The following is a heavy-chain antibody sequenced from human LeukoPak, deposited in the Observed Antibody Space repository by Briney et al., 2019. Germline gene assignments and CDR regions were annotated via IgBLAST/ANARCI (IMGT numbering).Heavy chain of an antibody. Sequence: SETLSLTCTVSGGSISSGSYYWSWIRQPAGKGLEWIGRIYTSGSTNYNPSLKSRVTISVDTSKNQFSLKLSSVTAADTAVYYCARDLSTYSSSRAADAFDIWGQGTMVTVSS. CDR1: GGSISSGSYY. CDR2: IYTSGST. V-gene: IGHV4-61*02. CDR3: ARDLSTYSSSRAADAFDI. D-gene: IGHD6-13*01. J-gene: IGHJ3*02.